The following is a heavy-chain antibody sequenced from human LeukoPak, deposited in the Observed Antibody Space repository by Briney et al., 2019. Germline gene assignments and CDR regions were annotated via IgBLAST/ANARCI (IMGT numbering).Heavy chain of an antibody. CDR2: ISWNSGSI. D-gene: IGHD1-26*01. J-gene: IGHJ4*02. CDR1: GFTFDDYA. V-gene: IGHV3-9*01. Sequence: GGSLRLSCAASGFTFDDYAMHWVRQAPGKGLEWVSGISWNSGSIGYADTVKGRFTISRDNAKNSLYLQMNSLRAEDTALYYCAKDRDLCSGSYYFDYWGQGTLVTVSS. CDR3: AKDRDLCSGSYYFDY.